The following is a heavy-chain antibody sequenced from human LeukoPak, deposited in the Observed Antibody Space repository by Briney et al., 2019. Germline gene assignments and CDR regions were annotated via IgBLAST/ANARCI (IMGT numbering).Heavy chain of an antibody. J-gene: IGHJ4*02. Sequence: SETLSLTCTVSGGSINSNSYYWGWIRQPPGKNLEWVGSIYYSGTTYYNPSLKSRVTISVDTSKNQFSLKLNSVTAADTAVYYCARQGVGANRYHDYWGQGTLVTVSS. CDR3: ARQGVGANRYHDY. CDR1: GGSINSNSYY. CDR2: IYYSGTT. V-gene: IGHV4-39*01. D-gene: IGHD1-26*01.